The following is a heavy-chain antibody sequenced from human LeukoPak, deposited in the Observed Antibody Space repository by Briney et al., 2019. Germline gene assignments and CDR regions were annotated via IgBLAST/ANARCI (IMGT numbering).Heavy chain of an antibody. CDR1: GGSISSYY. J-gene: IGHJ6*02. D-gene: IGHD2-2*01. Sequence: SETLSLTCTVSGGSISSYYWSWIRQPPGKGLEWIGYIYYSGSTNYNPSLKSRVTISVDTSKNQFSLKLSSATAADTAVYYCARGSIVVVPAVREYYYYGMDVWGQGTTVTVSS. CDR3: ARGSIVVVPAVREYYYYGMDV. CDR2: IYYSGST. V-gene: IGHV4-59*08.